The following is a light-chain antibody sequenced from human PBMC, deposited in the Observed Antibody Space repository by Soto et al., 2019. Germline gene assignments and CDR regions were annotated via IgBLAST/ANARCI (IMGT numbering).Light chain of an antibody. CDR1: QTIDNY. CDR3: HQTYNSPET. V-gene: IGKV1-39*01. Sequence: DIQMTQSPSSLSASVGDRVTITCRASQTIDNYLNWFQQKPGNPPKLLIYAASILQSGVPSRFSGRGSGTDFTLTISSLQPEDFATYYCHQTYNSPETFGQGPKVEF. J-gene: IGKJ1*01. CDR2: AAS.